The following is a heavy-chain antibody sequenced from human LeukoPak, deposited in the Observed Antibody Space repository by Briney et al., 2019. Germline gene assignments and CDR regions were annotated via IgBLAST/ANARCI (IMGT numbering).Heavy chain of an antibody. CDR1: GVSISSYY. J-gene: IGHJ4*02. D-gene: IGHD6-19*01. Sequence: PSETLSLTCTVAGVSISSYYWSWIRQPPGRGLEWIGYIYYSGSTNYNPSLKSRVTISVDTSKNQFSLKLSSVTAADTAVYYGARLQVAGASWYFDYWGQGTLVTVSS. CDR3: ARLQVAGASWYFDY. V-gene: IGHV4-59*08. CDR2: IYYSGST.